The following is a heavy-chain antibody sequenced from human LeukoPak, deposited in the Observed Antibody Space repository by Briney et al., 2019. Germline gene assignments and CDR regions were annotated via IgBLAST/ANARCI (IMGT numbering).Heavy chain of an antibody. CDR1: GFTFSSYA. V-gene: IGHV3-23*01. D-gene: IGHD3-3*01. J-gene: IGHJ4*02. CDR2: ISGSGGST. CDR3: AKCGPILEWFDESFDY. Sequence: GGSLRLSCAASGFTFSSYAMSWVRQAPGKGLEWVSAISGSGGSTYYADSVKGRFTISRDNSKNTLYLQMNSLRAEDTAVYYCAKCGPILEWFDESFDYWGQGTLVTVSS.